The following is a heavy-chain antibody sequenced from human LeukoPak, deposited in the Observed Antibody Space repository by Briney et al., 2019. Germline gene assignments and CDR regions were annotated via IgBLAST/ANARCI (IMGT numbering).Heavy chain of an antibody. CDR2: INSDGITT. V-gene: IGHV3-74*01. D-gene: IGHD3-3*01. J-gene: IGHJ4*02. CDR3: ARGSGYSVLDY. CDR1: GFTFSIYG. Sequence: GGSLRLSCAASGFTFSIYGVHWVRRAPGKGLVWVSRINSDGITTFYADSVKGRFTISRDNAKNTLYLQMNSLRGEDTAVYYCARGSGYSVLDYWGQGTLVTVSS.